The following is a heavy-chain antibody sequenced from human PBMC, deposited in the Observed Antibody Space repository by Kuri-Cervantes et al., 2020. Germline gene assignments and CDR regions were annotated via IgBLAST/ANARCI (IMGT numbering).Heavy chain of an antibody. D-gene: IGHD3-9*01. CDR3: ARGRQSRLRYFDWYRTYYFDY. Sequence: ASVKVSCKASGYTFTSYYMHWVRQAPGQGLEWMGIINPSGGSTSYAQKFQGRVTMTRDTSTSTAYMELSSLRSEDTAVYYCARGRQSRLRYFDWYRTYYFDYWGQGTLVTVSS. CDR1: GYTFTSYY. J-gene: IGHJ4*02. CDR2: INPSGGST. V-gene: IGHV1-46*01.